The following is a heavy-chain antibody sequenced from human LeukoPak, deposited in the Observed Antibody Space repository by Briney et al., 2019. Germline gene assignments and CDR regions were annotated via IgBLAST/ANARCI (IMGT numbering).Heavy chain of an antibody. J-gene: IGHJ3*02. D-gene: IGHD3-3*01. CDR3: XXXXXXXXXXXXXYYDDAFDI. CDR1: GYTFTSYG. V-gene: IGHV1-18*01. CDR2: ISAYNGNT. Sequence: GASVKVSCKASGYTFTSYGISWVRQAPGQGLEWMGWISAYNGNTNYAQKLQGRVTMTTDTSTSTAYMELRSLRSDDTAVYYCXXXXXXXXXXXXXYYDDAFDIWGQGTMVTVSX.